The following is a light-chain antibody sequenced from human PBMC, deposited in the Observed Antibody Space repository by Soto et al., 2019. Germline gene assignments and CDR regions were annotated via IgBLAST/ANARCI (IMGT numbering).Light chain of an antibody. CDR1: QSISSY. V-gene: IGKV1-39*01. J-gene: IGKJ3*01. Sequence: DIQMTQSPSSLSASVGDRVTITCRASQSISSYLNCYQQKPGKAPKLLIYAASSLQSGVPSRFSGSGSGTDFTLTISSLQPEDFATYSCQQSYSTPFTFGPGTKVDIK. CDR3: QQSYSTPFT. CDR2: AAS.